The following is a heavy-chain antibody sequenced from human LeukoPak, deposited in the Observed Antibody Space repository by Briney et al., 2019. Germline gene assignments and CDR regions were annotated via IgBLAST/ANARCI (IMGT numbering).Heavy chain of an antibody. V-gene: IGHV3-30-3*01. Sequence: GGSLRLSCAASGFTFSSYAMHWVRQAPGKGLEWVAVISYDGSNKYYADSVKGRFTISRDNSKNTLYLQMNSLRAEDTAVYYCAKAQINIVATIGVYWGQGTLVTVSS. J-gene: IGHJ4*02. CDR1: GFTFSSYA. CDR2: ISYDGSNK. CDR3: AKAQINIVATIGVY. D-gene: IGHD5-12*01.